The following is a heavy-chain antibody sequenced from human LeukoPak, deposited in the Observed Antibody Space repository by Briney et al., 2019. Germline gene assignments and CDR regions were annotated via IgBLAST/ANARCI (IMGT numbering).Heavy chain of an antibody. CDR1: GFTFSSYA. D-gene: IGHD6-19*01. Sequence: GGSLRLSCAASGFTFSSYAMSWVRQAPGEGLEWVSAISGSGGSTYYADSVKGRFTISRDNSKNTLYLQMNSLRAEDTAVYYCAKDRSSGRLERWYFDLWGRGTLVTVSS. J-gene: IGHJ2*01. CDR2: ISGSGGST. CDR3: AKDRSSGRLERWYFDL. V-gene: IGHV3-23*01.